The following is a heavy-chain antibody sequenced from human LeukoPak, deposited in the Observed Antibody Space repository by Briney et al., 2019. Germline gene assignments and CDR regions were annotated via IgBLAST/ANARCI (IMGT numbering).Heavy chain of an antibody. CDR1: GFTFSSHS. CDR2: ISSSSSYI. D-gene: IGHD3-22*01. J-gene: IGHJ4*02. Sequence: GGSLRLSCAASGFTFSSHSMNWVRQAPGKGLEWVSSISSSSSYIYYADSVKGRFTISRDNAKNSLYLQMNSLRAEDTAVYYCARVGGSSGYYGEYYFDYWGQGTLVTVSS. V-gene: IGHV3-21*01. CDR3: ARVGGSSGYYGEYYFDY.